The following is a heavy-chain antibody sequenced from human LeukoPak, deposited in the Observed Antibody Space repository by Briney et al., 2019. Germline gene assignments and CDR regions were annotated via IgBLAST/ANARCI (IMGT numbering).Heavy chain of an antibody. J-gene: IGHJ4*02. CDR2: ISYDGSNK. CDR1: GFTFSSYA. Sequence: PGRSLRLSCAASGFTFSSYAMHWVRQAPGKGLEWVAVISYDGSNKYYADSVKGRFTIFRDNSKNTLYLQMNSLRAEDTAVYYCASLGGYGYGNYWGQGTLVTVSS. D-gene: IGHD5-12*01. CDR3: ASLGGYGYGNY. V-gene: IGHV3-30-3*01.